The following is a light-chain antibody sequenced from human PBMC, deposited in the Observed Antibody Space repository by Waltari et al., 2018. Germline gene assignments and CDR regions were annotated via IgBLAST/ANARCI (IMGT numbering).Light chain of an antibody. Sequence: QSVLTQPPSVSVATGQRVTIPCTGSSSKIGTGYDVHWYQHLPGTAPKLLIYSHNNRPSGVPDRFSGSKSGTSASPAITGLQAEDEADYSCQSYDSSLAGYVFGTGTKVTVL. J-gene: IGLJ1*01. CDR3: QSYDSSLAGYV. CDR1: SSKIGTGYD. CDR2: SHN. V-gene: IGLV1-40*01.